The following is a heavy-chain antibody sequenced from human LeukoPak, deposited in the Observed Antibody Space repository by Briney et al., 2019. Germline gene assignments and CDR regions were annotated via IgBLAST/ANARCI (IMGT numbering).Heavy chain of an antibody. Sequence: ASVKVSCKLSGYSLTELSMHLVRQAPGIGLEWMGGFDPEDGETIYAQKFQGRVTMTEDTSTDTAYMELSSLRSEDTAVYYCATDNYDSSGYPVTFGKWGQGTLVTVSS. D-gene: IGHD3-22*01. CDR1: GYSLTELS. CDR2: FDPEDGET. V-gene: IGHV1-24*01. CDR3: ATDNYDSSGYPVTFGK. J-gene: IGHJ4*02.